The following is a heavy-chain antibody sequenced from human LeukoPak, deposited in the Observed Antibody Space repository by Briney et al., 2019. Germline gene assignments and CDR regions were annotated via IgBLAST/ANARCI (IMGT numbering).Heavy chain of an antibody. CDR1: GFTLSRYA. D-gene: IGHD3-9*01. CDR2: ISYYGSIK. V-gene: IGHV3-30*04. CDR3: ARIGDQDDWEVAFDY. J-gene: IGHJ4*02. Sequence: PGGSLRLSCAASGFTLSRYAMHCVREAPGKGPECVAVISYYGSIKYYADSVKGRFTISRDNSKNTVFLRLTSLRSEDTAVYYCARIGDQDDWEVAFDYWGQGTLVTVSS.